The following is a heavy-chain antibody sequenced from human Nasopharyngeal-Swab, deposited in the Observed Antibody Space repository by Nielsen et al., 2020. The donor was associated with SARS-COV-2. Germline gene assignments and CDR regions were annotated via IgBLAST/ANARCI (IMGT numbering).Heavy chain of an antibody. CDR2: ISGSGGST. D-gene: IGHD3-10*01. CDR3: AIWDAFDI. Sequence: VRQMPGKGLEWVSAISGSGGSTYYADSVKGRFTISRDNSKNTLYLQMNSLRAEDTAVYYCAIWDAFDIWGQGTMVTVSS. J-gene: IGHJ3*02. V-gene: IGHV3-23*01.